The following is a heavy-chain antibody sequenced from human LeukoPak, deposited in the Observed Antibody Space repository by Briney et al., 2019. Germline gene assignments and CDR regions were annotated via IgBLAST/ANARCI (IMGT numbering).Heavy chain of an antibody. D-gene: IGHD6-19*01. Sequence: ASVKVSCKASGYTFTSYGISWVRQAPGQGLEWMGWISAYNGNTNYAQKLQGRVTVTTDTSTSTAYMELRSLRSDDTAVYYCARDGSILYSSGWYDYWGQGTLVTVSS. V-gene: IGHV1-18*01. CDR3: ARDGSILYSSGWYDY. CDR2: ISAYNGNT. J-gene: IGHJ4*02. CDR1: GYTFTSYG.